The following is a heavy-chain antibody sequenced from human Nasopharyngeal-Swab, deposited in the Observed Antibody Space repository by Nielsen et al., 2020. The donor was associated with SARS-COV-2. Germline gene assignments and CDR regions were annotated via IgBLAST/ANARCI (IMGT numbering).Heavy chain of an antibody. CDR1: GFSFSSYA. CDR2: ISGSGGST. CDR3: AKAYDYGDYALDY. J-gene: IGHJ4*02. Sequence: GESLKISCAASGFSFSSYAMSWVRQAPGKGLEWVSAISGSGGSTYYADSVKGRFTTSRDNSKNTLYLQMNSLRAEDTAVYYCAKAYDYGDYALDYWGQGTLVTVSS. D-gene: IGHD4-17*01. V-gene: IGHV3-23*01.